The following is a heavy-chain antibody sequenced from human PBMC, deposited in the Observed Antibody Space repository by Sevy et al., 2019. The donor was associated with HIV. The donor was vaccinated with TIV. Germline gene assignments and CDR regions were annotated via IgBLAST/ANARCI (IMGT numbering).Heavy chain of an antibody. Sequence: SETLSLTCTVSGGSITSLYWNWIRQPPGKGLEWTANIYYNGHINYNPPLKRRVTLSLDTSKNQFSLRLSSVTAADTAMYYCAGENAWGRGYSWGQGTLVTVSS. V-gene: IGHV4-59*08. CDR2: IYYNGHI. J-gene: IGHJ4*02. CDR3: AGENAWGRGYS. CDR1: GGSITSLY. D-gene: IGHD1-26*01.